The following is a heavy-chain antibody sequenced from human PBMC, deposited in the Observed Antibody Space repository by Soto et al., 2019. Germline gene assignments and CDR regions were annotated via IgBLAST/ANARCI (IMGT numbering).Heavy chain of an antibody. V-gene: IGHV1-8*01. J-gene: IGHJ6*03. D-gene: IGHD2-2*01. Sequence: ASVEVSCKASGYTFTSYDINWVRQATGQRLEWMGWMNPNSGNTGYAQKFQGRVTMTRNTSISTAYMELSSLGSEDTAVYYCARVVVVPAAPRRYYYYYMDVWGKGTTVTVSS. CDR3: ARVVVVPAAPRRYYYYYMDV. CDR2: MNPNSGNT. CDR1: GYTFTSYD.